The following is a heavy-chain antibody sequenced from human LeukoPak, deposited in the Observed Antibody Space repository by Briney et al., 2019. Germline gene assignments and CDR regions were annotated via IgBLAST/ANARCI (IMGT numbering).Heavy chain of an antibody. J-gene: IGHJ4*02. D-gene: IGHD2-8*01. CDR2: IYHSGST. V-gene: IGHV4-4*02. CDR3: ARDWDCTNGVCYFDY. Sequence: SETLSLTCAVSGGSISTNNWWNWVRQPPGKGLEWIGSIYHSGSTYYNPSLKSRVTISVDTSKNQFSLKLSSVTAADTAVYYCARDWDCTNGVCYFDYWGQGTLVTVSS. CDR1: GGSISTNNW.